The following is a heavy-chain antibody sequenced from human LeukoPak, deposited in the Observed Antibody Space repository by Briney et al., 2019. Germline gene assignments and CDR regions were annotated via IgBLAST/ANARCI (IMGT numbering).Heavy chain of an antibody. J-gene: IGHJ4*02. CDR1: GGSFSGYY. CDR3: ARDVPQADREVKKYYFDY. Sequence: SETLSLTCAVYGGSFSGYYWSWIRQPPGKGLEWIGEINHSGSTNYSPSLKSRVTISVDTSKNQFSLKLSSVTAADTAVYYCARDVPQADREVKKYYFDYWGQGTLVTVSS. D-gene: IGHD4-11*01. CDR2: INHSGST. V-gene: IGHV4-34*01.